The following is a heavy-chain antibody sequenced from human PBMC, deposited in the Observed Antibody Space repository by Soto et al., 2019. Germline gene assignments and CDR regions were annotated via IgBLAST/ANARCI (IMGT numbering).Heavy chain of an antibody. Sequence: EVELLESGGGLVQPGGSLSLSCAASGFIFSSYAMTWVRLAPGKGLEWVSGISGRGGSSFYGDSVKGRFTISRDNSENRVYLQANSLKAEDTAVYFCVRVAGSGGFYDYWSHGTLVTVSS. CDR1: GFIFSSYA. J-gene: IGHJ4*01. CDR2: ISGRGGSS. D-gene: IGHD3-10*01. V-gene: IGHV3-23*01. CDR3: VRVAGSGGFYDY.